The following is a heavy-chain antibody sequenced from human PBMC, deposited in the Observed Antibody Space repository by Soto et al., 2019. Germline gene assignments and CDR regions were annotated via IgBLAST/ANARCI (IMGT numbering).Heavy chain of an antibody. V-gene: IGHV3-7*04. Sequence: EVQLLESGGGLVQPGGSLRLSCAASGFIFSTYWMSWVRQAPGKGLEWVASIKQDGSEKYYVDSVKGRFTISRDSAKNSLYLPMNRLRAEDTAVYYCARDFDRTRGIYWGQGAMVTVSS. CDR1: GFIFSTYW. J-gene: IGHJ4*02. CDR2: IKQDGSEK. CDR3: ARDFDRTRGIY. D-gene: IGHD1-26*01.